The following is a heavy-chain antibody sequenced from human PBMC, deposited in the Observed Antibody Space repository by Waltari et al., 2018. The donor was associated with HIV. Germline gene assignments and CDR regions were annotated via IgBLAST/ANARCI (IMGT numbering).Heavy chain of an antibody. CDR2: INHSGST. CDR1: GGSFSGYY. D-gene: IGHD4-17*01. J-gene: IGHJ6*02. Sequence: QVQLQQWGAGLLKPSETLSLTCAVYGGSFSGYYWSWIRQPPGKGLEWIGEINHSGSTNYNPSLKSRVTISVDTSKNQFSLKLSSVTAADTAVYYCASRSGDSLFYYGMDVWGQGTTVTVSS. V-gene: IGHV4-34*01. CDR3: ASRSGDSLFYYGMDV.